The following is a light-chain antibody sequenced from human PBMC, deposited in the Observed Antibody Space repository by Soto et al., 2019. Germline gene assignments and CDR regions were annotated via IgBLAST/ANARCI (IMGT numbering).Light chain of an antibody. Sequence: QSALTQPASVSGSPGQSIAISCTGTSSDVGAYNSVSWYQQYPGKAPKLMIHDVSNRPSGVSDRFSGSKSGNTASLTISGLQAEDEADYYCSSYTSSNSYVFGSGTKATVL. V-gene: IGLV2-14*01. CDR3: SSYTSSNSYV. J-gene: IGLJ1*01. CDR2: DVS. CDR1: SSDVGAYNS.